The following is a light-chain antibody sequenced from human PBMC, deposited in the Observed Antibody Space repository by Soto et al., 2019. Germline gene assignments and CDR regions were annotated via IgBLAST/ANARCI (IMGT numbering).Light chain of an antibody. CDR2: GAS. V-gene: IGKV3-20*01. CDR3: QQYGCSPRT. J-gene: IGKJ1*01. Sequence: EIVLTQSPGTLSLSPGERATLSCRASQSVSSSYLAWYQQRPXXAPRLLIYGASGRATGIPDRFSGSXXGTDFTLTISRLEPEDFAVYYCQQYGCSPRTFGQGTKVDIK. CDR1: QSVSSSY.